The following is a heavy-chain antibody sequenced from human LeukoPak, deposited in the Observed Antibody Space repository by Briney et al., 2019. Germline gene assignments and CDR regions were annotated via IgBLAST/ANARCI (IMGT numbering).Heavy chain of an antibody. CDR2: IKEDGSDK. Sequence: PGGSLRLSCVASGFTFSHYWMSWVRQAPGKGLEWVSNIKEDGSDKYYVDSVKGRFPISRDNAKNSLFLQMNRLRAEDTAVYYCARAHGAFEIWGQGTMVTVSS. CDR1: GFTFSHYW. J-gene: IGHJ3*02. CDR3: ARAHGAFEI. V-gene: IGHV3-7*01.